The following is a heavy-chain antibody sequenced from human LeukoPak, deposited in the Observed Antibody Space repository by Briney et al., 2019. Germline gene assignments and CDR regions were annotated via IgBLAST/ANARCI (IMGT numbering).Heavy chain of an antibody. Sequence: GGSLRLSCAVSGFTFRTCWMHWVRQVPGEGLVWVSRINEDGSITNYADSVKGRFSISRDNAKNTLYLQMNSLRAEDTAVYYCGRDLGGRSGYWGQGTLVTVSS. CDR3: GRDLGGRSGY. V-gene: IGHV3-74*01. D-gene: IGHD1-26*01. CDR1: GFTFRTCW. J-gene: IGHJ4*02. CDR2: INEDGSIT.